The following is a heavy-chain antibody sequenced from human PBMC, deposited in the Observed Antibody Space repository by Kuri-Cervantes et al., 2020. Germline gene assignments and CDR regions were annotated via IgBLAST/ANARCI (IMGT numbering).Heavy chain of an antibody. CDR2: IDWDDDK. J-gene: IGHJ6*03. D-gene: IGHD3-22*01. V-gene: IGHV2-70*20. CDR1: VLPLSTSGMC. Sequence: SGPTLVKPTQTLTLTCTVSVLPLSTSGMCVGWVRQPPGKALEWLALIDWDDDKFYSTSLKTRLTISQDTSKNQVVLTMTNMDPVDTAKYYCARTMGHDSFDSSGYYYYYYMDVWGKGTTVTVSS. CDR3: ARTMGHDSFDSSGYYYYYYMDV.